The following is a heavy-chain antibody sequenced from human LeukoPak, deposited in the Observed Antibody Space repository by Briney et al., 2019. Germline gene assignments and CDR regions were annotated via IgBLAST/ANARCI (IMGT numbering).Heavy chain of an antibody. V-gene: IGHV1-8*01. CDR2: MNPNSGNT. D-gene: IGHD2-21*02. J-gene: IGHJ6*02. CDR1: GYTFTSYD. CDR3: ARDKLAYCGGDCYLGAYYYYGMDV. Sequence: ASVKVSCKASGYTFTSYDINWVRQATGQGLEWMGWMNPNSGNTGYAQKFQGRVTMTRNTSISTAYMELSSPRSEDTAVYYCARDKLAYCGGDCYLGAYYYYGMDVWGQGTTVTVSS.